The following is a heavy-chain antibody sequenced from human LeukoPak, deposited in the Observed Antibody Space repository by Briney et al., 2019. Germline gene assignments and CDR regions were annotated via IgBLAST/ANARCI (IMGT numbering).Heavy chain of an antibody. D-gene: IGHD2-8*01. CDR3: AHDRMGIGFDP. Sequence: SGPTLVHPTQTLTLTCTFSGFSLSTSGVGVAWTRQPPGKALEWLALIYWNDDKHYSPSLKSRLTISKDTSKNQVVLTMTNMEPVDTATYFCAHDRMGIGFDPWGQGTLVTVSS. CDR1: GFSLSTSGVG. V-gene: IGHV2-5*01. J-gene: IGHJ5*02. CDR2: IYWNDDK.